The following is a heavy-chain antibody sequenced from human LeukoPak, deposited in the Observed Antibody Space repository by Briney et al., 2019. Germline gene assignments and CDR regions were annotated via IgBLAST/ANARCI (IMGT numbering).Heavy chain of an antibody. D-gene: IGHD3-10*01. CDR3: ARGGSGGRADY. Sequence: GGSLRLSCAVSGFTFSSYAVSWVRQAPVKGLEWVSAISGSGGSTYYADSVKGRFTISRDNSKNTLYLQMNSLRAEDTAVYYCARGGSGGRADYWGQGTLVTVSS. CDR1: GFTFSSYA. CDR2: ISGSGGST. J-gene: IGHJ4*02. V-gene: IGHV3-23*01.